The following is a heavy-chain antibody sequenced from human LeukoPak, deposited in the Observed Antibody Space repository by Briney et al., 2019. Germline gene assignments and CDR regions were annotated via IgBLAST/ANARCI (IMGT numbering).Heavy chain of an antibody. Sequence: SQTLSLTCTVSGGSISSGGYYWSWICQHPGKGLEWIGYIYYSGSTYYNPSLKSRVTISVDTSKNQFSLKLSSVTAADTAVYYCARDFKFPFNYSDKSAYLGSWFDPWGQGTLVTVSS. J-gene: IGHJ5*02. V-gene: IGHV4-31*03. CDR3: ARDFKFPFNYSDKSAYLGSWFDP. CDR1: GGSISSGGYY. D-gene: IGHD3-22*01. CDR2: IYYSGST.